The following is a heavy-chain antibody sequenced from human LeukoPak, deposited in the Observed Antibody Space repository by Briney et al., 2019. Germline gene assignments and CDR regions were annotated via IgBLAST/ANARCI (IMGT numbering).Heavy chain of an antibody. Sequence: ASVKVSCMASVYTFTGYYMHWVGQAPGQGLEWMGWINPNSGGTNYAQKFQGGVTMTRDTSISTPYMELSRLRSADPAVYYCAREPGSSRWFNFDYSGQGTLVTVSS. D-gene: IGHD6-13*01. CDR2: INPNSGGT. CDR3: AREPGSSRWFNFDY. CDR1: VYTFTGYY. V-gene: IGHV1-2*02. J-gene: IGHJ4*02.